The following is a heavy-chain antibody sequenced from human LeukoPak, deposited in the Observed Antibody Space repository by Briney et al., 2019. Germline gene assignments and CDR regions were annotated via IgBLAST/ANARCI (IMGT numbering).Heavy chain of an antibody. CDR2: IKEGGSER. CDR3: ANGQWLDY. J-gene: IGHJ4*02. V-gene: IGHV3-7*03. D-gene: IGHD6-19*01. Sequence: PGGSLRLSCEGSAFIFSGHWMNWVRQTPGKGLEWVASIKEGGSERQYVDSVKGRFSISRDNAKRSLYLQMNSLTAEDTAVYYCANGQWLDYWGQGTLVTVSS. CDR1: AFIFSGHW.